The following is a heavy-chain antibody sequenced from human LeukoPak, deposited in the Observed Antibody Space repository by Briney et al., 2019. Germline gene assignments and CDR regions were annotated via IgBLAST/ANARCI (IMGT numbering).Heavy chain of an antibody. CDR3: VRVKGSYFDY. CDR2: ISSSGSAI. Sequence: GGSLRLSCAAPGFPLSSYSINRVRQAPGKGLEWVSYISSSGSAIYYVDSVKGRFTVSRDNAKNSLFLQMNSPRAEDTAVYYCVRVKGSYFDYWGQGALVTVSS. D-gene: IGHD2-15*01. CDR1: GFPLSSYS. V-gene: IGHV3-48*01. J-gene: IGHJ4*02.